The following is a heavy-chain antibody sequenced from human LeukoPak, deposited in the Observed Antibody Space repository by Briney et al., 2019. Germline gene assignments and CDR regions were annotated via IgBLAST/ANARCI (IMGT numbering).Heavy chain of an antibody. CDR2: ISGSGGNT. CDR1: GFTFSTYS. J-gene: IGHJ4*02. Sequence: GGSLRLSCVASGFTFSTYSMNWVRQAPGKGLEWVSEISGSGGNTYYADSVKGRFTISRDNPKNTLFLQMNSLRAEDTAVYYCAKESSTVTSPFDYWGQGTLVTVSS. D-gene: IGHD4-17*01. CDR3: AKESSTVTSPFDY. V-gene: IGHV3-23*01.